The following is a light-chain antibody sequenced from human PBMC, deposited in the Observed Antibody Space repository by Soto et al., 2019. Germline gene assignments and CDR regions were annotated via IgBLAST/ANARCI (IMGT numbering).Light chain of an antibody. J-gene: IGLJ1*01. CDR2: DVS. V-gene: IGLV2-14*03. CDR3: CSYTSGSTLYV. CDR1: SSDVGRYNF. Sequence: QSALTQPASVSGSPGQSVTISCTGTSSDVGRYNFVSWYQHHPGKAPKLMIYDVSNRPSGVSNRFSGSKSGNTASLTISGLQAEDEADYYCCSYTSGSTLYVFGTGTKVTVL.